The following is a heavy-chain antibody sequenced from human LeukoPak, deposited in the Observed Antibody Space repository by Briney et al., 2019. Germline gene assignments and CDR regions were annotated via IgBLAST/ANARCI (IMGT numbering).Heavy chain of an antibody. CDR1: GGSISSSSYY. V-gene: IGHV4-39*07. CDR3: ARGRYYGSGSYYKPNGKNQYYFDY. CDR2: IYYSGST. D-gene: IGHD3-10*01. Sequence: SETLSLTCTVSGGSISSSSYYWGWIRQPPGKGLEWIGSIYYSGSTYYNPSLKSRVTISVDASKNQFSLKLSSVTAADTAVYYCARGRYYGSGSYYKPNGKNQYYFDYWGQGTLVTVSS. J-gene: IGHJ4*02.